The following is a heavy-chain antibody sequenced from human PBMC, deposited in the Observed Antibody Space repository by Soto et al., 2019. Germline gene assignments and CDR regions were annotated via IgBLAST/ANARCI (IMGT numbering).Heavy chain of an antibody. CDR1: GFTFSSYW. CDR3: VRTSRVVAADTRVDY. Sequence: EGQLVESGGGLVQPGGSLRLSCAASGFTFSSYWMPWVRQAPGKGLVGVARITNDGSSKSYADSVKGRFTITRDNTKNTLYLQLNNMTADDTAVYYCVRTSRVVAADTRVDYWGQGTLVTGSS. CDR2: ITNDGSSK. D-gene: IGHD2-15*01. J-gene: IGHJ4*02. V-gene: IGHV3-74*01.